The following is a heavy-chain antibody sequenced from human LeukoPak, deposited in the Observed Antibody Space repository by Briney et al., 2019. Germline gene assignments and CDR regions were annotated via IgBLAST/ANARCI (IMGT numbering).Heavy chain of an antibody. D-gene: IGHD6-19*01. V-gene: IGHV3-23*01. CDR3: AKAMYSSGWDDLDY. Sequence: GRSLSLSCAASVFTFSSYAMSWVRQAPGQGLEWASAMSGGGSSTHSADSGTCRFPIPSHFSQHTMYLQMNSLRAEDTDVYYCAKAMYSSGWDDLDYWGQGAMVTVSS. CDR2: MSGGGSST. CDR1: VFTFSSYA. J-gene: IGHJ4*02.